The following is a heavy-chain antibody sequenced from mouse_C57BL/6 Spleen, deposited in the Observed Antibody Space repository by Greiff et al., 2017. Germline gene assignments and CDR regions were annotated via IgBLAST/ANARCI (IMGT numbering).Heavy chain of an antibody. V-gene: IGHV2-2*01. CDR2: IWSGGST. J-gene: IGHJ4*01. Sequence: QVQLKQSGPGLVQPSQSLSITCTVSGFSLTSYGVHWVRQSPGKGLEWLGVIWSGGSTDYNAAFISRLSISKDNSKSQVFFKMNNLQADDTAIYYCARYYYAMDYWGQGTSVTVSS. CDR3: ARYYYAMDY. CDR1: GFSLTSYG.